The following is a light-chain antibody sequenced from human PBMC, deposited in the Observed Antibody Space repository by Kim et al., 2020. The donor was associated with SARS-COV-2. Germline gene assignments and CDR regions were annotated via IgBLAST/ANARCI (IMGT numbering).Light chain of an antibody. CDR2: YDS. CDR1: NIGSKS. Sequence: SYELTQPPSVSVSPGETARITCGGNNIGSKSVHWYQQKPGQAPVLVIYYDSDRPSGIPERFSGSNSGNTATLTISRVEAGDEADYYCQVWDSSSDHSYWVFGGGTQLTVL. V-gene: IGLV3-21*04. J-gene: IGLJ3*02. CDR3: QVWDSSSDHSYWV.